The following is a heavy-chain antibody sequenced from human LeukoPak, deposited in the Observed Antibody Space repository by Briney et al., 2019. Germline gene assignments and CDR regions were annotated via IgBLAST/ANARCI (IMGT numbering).Heavy chain of an antibody. CDR2: ISYSGST. Sequence: SETLSLTCAVSGGSMSNYYWSWVRQTPGKGLEWIGYISYSGSTNHNPPLKSRVTISVDTSKNRFSLKLSSVTAADTAVYYCARRGRAAGKYGGYEYWYFDYWGQGTLVTVSS. J-gene: IGHJ4*02. V-gene: IGHV4-59*08. CDR3: ARRGRAAGKYGGYEYWYFDY. CDR1: GGSMSNYY. D-gene: IGHD5-12*01.